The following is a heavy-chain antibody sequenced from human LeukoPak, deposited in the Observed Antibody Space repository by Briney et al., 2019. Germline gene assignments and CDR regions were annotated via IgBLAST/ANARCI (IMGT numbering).Heavy chain of an antibody. J-gene: IGHJ5*02. Sequence: ASVKVSCKASGYTFTSYGISWVRQAPGQGLEWMGWISAYNGNTNYAQKLQARVTMTTATSKSTAYMEMRRLRSDDTAVYYCARNYHMVRGVTNWFDPWGQGTLVTVSS. D-gene: IGHD3-10*01. CDR3: ARNYHMVRGVTNWFDP. V-gene: IGHV1-18*01. CDR1: GYTFTSYG. CDR2: ISAYNGNT.